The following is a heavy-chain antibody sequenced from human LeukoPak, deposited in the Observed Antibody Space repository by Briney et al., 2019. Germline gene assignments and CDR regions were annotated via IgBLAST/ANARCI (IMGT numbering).Heavy chain of an antibody. CDR1: GGSISSYY. CDR2: IYTSGST. D-gene: IGHD3-16*02. CDR3: ARVSRDYDYVWGSYRYVTPYYFDY. Sequence: SETLSLTCTVSGGSISSYYWSWIRQPAGKGLEWIGRIYTSGSTYYNPSLKSRVTISVDTSKNQFSLKLSSVTAADTAVYYCARVSRDYDYVWGSYRYVTPYYFDYWGQGTLVTVSS. V-gene: IGHV4-4*07. J-gene: IGHJ4*02.